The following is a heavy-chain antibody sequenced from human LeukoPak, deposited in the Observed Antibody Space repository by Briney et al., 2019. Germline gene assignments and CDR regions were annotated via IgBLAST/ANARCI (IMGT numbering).Heavy chain of an antibody. CDR1: GFTFSSYW. V-gene: IGHV3-74*03. CDR2: INNDGSIT. CDR3: ARDYYDSSGSSWFDP. Sequence: GGSLRLSCAASGFTFSSYWMHWVRQAPGKGLVWVSRINNDGSITTYADSVKGRFTISRDNAKNTLYLQMNSLRAEDTAVYYCARDYYDSSGSSWFDPWGQGTLVTVSS. D-gene: IGHD3-22*01. J-gene: IGHJ5*02.